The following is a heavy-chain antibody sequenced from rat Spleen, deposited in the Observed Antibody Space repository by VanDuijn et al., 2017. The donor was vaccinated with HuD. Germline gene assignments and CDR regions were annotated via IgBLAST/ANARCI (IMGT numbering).Heavy chain of an antibody. Sequence: EVQLVESGGGLVQPGRSLKLSCAASGFTFSNYDMAWVRQAPTKGLEWVASISTGGGNTYYPDSVKGRFTISRDNAKSTLYLQMDSLRSEDTATYYCITTYDGSYYYDYWGQGVMVTVSS. J-gene: IGHJ2*01. CDR3: ITTYDGSYYYDY. V-gene: IGHV5S23*01. D-gene: IGHD1-12*02. CDR1: GFTFSNYD. CDR2: ISTGGGNT.